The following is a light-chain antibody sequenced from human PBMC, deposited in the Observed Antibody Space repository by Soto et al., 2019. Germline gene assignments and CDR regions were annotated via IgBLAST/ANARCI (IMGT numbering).Light chain of an antibody. CDR1: RSIGNY. J-gene: IGKJ2*01. CDR3: QQSYSTPYS. Sequence: DIQMTQSPSSLSASVGDRVTITCRASRSIGNYLYWYQQKPESAPKLLIYLTSSLQSGVPSRFRGSGSGTDFTLTISSLQPEDVATYSCQQSYSTPYSFGQGNKLVIK. CDR2: LTS. V-gene: IGKV1-39*01.